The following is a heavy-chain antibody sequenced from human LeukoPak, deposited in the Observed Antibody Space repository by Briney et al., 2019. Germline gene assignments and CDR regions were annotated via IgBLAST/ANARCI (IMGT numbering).Heavy chain of an antibody. CDR3: ASYYDSSGSFDY. V-gene: IGHV4-30-2*01. Sequence: SETLSLTCTVSGVSMASSGHYWSWIRQPPGKGLEWIGYIYHSGSTYYNPSLKSRVTISVDRSKNQFSLKLSSVTAADTAVYYCASYYDSSGSFDYWGQGTLVTVSS. D-gene: IGHD3-22*01. CDR1: GVSMASSGHY. CDR2: IYHSGST. J-gene: IGHJ4*02.